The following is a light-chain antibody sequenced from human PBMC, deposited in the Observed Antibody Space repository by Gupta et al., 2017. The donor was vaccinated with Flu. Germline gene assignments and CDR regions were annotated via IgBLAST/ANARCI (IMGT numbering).Light chain of an antibody. CDR2: LGS. CDR3: MQAVQLYT. Sequence: DIVMTQSLLSLPVTPGEPASISCRSSQSLLHSNGYNYLDWYLQKPGQSPQLLIYLGSNRASGVPDRFSGSGSGTDFTLKISRVEAEDVGIYYCMQAVQLYTFGQGTKLEIK. J-gene: IGKJ2*01. V-gene: IGKV2-28*01. CDR1: QSLLHSNGYNY.